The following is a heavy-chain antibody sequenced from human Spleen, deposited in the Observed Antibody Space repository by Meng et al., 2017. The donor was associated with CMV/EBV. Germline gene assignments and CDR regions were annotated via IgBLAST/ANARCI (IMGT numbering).Heavy chain of an antibody. CDR2: INPNSGDT. CDR1: GYTCTDYY. CDR3: ARGLRGYSPPPTNDY. J-gene: IGHJ4*02. Sequence: SGYTCTDYYMHWVRQAPGQGLEWMGWINPNSGDTTYAQRFQGRVTMTRDTSSTTGHMELSRLTSDDTAVYYCARGLRGYSPPPTNDYWGQGTLVTVSS. V-gene: IGHV1-2*02. D-gene: IGHD2-15*01.